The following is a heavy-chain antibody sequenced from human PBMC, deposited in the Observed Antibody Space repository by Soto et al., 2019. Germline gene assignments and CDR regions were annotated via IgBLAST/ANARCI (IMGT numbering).Heavy chain of an antibody. CDR2: INHSGST. D-gene: IGHD6-13*01. Sequence: PSETLSLTCAVYGGSFSGYYWNWIRQPPGKGLEWIGEINHSGSTNYNPSLKSRVTISVDTSKNQFSLKLSSVTAADTAVYYCARAMDRYSSSWYDWFDPWGQGTLVTVSS. V-gene: IGHV4-34*01. J-gene: IGHJ5*02. CDR3: ARAMDRYSSSWYDWFDP. CDR1: GGSFSGYY.